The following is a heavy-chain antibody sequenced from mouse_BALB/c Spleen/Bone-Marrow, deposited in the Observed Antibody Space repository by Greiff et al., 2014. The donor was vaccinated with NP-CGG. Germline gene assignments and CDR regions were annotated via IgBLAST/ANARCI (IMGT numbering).Heavy chain of an antibody. CDR1: GFTFSSYG. J-gene: IGHJ4*01. V-gene: IGHV5-6*01. CDR3: ARHQRYYAMDY. Sequence: EVQVVESGGDLVKPGGSLKLSCAASGFTFSSYGMSWGRQTPDKRLEWVATISSGGSNTYYPDSVEGRFTISRDNAKNTLYLQMSSLKSEDTAMYYCARHQRYYAMDYWGQGTSVTVSS. CDR2: ISSGGSNT.